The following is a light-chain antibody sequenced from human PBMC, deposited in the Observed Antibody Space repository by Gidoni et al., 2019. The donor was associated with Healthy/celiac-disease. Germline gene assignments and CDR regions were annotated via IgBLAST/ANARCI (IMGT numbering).Light chain of an antibody. CDR3: CSYAGSYD. V-gene: IGLV2-11*01. Sequence: QSALTQPRSVSGSPGQSVTISCTGTSSDVGGYNYVSWYQQHPGKAPKLMIYDVSKRPSGVPDRFSGSKSGNTASRTISGLQAEDEADYYCCSYAGSYDFGTGTKVTVL. J-gene: IGLJ1*01. CDR1: SSDVGGYNY. CDR2: DVS.